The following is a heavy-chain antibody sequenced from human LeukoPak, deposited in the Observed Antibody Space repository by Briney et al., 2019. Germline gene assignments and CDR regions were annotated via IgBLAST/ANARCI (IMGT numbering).Heavy chain of an antibody. D-gene: IGHD3-22*01. CDR1: GASFNTDDQY. CDR2: IHPSGML. CDR3: SRGLDSRKLGY. Sequence: PSQTLSLTCTVSGASFNTDDQYWNWILQRPGKGLEWIGSIHPSGMLYNNPSLESRVTMSRDTSKNQFSLNLNSVTAADTDVYFCSRGLDSRKLGYWGQGILVTVSS. V-gene: IGHV4-31*03. J-gene: IGHJ4*02.